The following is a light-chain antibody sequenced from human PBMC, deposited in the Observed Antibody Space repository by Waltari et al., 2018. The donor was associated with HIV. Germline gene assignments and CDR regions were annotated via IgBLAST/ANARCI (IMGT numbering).Light chain of an antibody. CDR1: QAITSY. J-gene: IGKJ2*01. CDR3: QQLHTYPFT. Sequence: DIQLTQSPSFMSASVGDRVTITCRASQAITSYLAWYQQKLGKDPKLLIYFASTLERGVPSRFSGGGSETEFSLTISSLQPEDSATYSCQQLHTYPFTFGQGTKLEIK. CDR2: FAS. V-gene: IGKV1-9*01.